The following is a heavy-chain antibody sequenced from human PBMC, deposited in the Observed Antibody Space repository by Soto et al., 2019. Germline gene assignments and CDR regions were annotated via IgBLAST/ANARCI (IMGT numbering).Heavy chain of an antibody. D-gene: IGHD1-26*01. CDR3: ARGEVGATLWGYYYYGMDV. CDR2: IFSSGAT. CDR1: GGSIISGNKY. J-gene: IGHJ6*02. Sequence: PSETLSLTCTVSGGSIISGNKYWRWIRQPPGKGLEWIGYIFSSGATYYNPSLKSRLTMSLDASQNQFSLKLNSLTDADTAVYFWARGEVGATLWGYYYYGMDVWGHGTTVTASS. V-gene: IGHV4-30-4*01.